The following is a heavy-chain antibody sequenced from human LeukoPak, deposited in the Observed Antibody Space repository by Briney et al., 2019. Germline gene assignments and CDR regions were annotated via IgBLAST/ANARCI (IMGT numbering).Heavy chain of an antibody. CDR1: GGSISSGSYY. V-gene: IGHV4-61*02. D-gene: IGHD3-22*01. Sequence: SETLSLTCTVSGGSISSGSYYWSWIRQPAGKGLEWIGRIYTSGSTNYNPSLKSRVTISVDTSKNQFSLKLSSVTAADTAVYYCARDRHDSSGYYYNDAFDIWGQGTMVTVSS. CDR3: ARDRHDSSGYYYNDAFDI. J-gene: IGHJ3*02. CDR2: IYTSGST.